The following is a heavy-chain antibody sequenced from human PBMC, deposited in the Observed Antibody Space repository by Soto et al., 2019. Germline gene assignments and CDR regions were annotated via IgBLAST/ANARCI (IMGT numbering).Heavy chain of an antibody. J-gene: IGHJ4*02. D-gene: IGHD7-27*01. Sequence: EGQLLGSGGGLVQPGGSLRLSSVASGLRFSTYWMNWVRQPPGMGLEWVANIDPDGRVGTYVDSVKGRFTTSRDNAMNSVYLQMNSLRADDTAMYFCAGWGEHDANVWGQGILVTVSA. CDR2: IDPDGRVG. V-gene: IGHV3-7*03. CDR3: AGWGEHDANV. CDR1: GLRFSTYW.